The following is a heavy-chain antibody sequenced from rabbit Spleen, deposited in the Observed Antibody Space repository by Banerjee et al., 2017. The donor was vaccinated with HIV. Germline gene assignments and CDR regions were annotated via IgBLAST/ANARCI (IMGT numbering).Heavy chain of an antibody. J-gene: IGHJ4*01. CDR2: IYTGSGST. CDR3: ARSARLYYFNL. CDR1: GFFFSSSYW. V-gene: IGHV1S40*01. Sequence: QSLEESGGGLVKPGASLPLTCTASGFFFSSSYWICWVRQAPGKGPEWMGCIYTGSGSTYYASWAKGRFTISKTTSTTVTLLMTSPTTADTATYFCARSARLYYFNLWGQGTLVTVS.